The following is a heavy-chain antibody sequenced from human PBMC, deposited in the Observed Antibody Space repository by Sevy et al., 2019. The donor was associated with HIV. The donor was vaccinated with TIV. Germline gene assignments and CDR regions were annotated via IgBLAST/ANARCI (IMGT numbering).Heavy chain of an antibody. D-gene: IGHD3-10*02. CDR1: GYTFTSYA. CDR2: INAGNGNT. V-gene: IGHV1-3*01. Sequence: ASVKVSCKASGYTFTSYAMHWVRQAPGQRLEWMGWINAGNGNTKYSQKFQGRVTITRDTSASTAYMELSSLRSEDTAVYYCARDLVRGVRVSHYMDVWGKGTTVTVSS. CDR3: ARDLVRGVRVSHYMDV. J-gene: IGHJ6*03.